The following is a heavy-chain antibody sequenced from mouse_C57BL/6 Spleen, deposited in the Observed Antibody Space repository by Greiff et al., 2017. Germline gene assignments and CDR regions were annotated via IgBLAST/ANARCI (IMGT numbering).Heavy chain of an antibody. Sequence: QVQLQQPGAELVKPGASVKLSCKASGYTFTSYWMQWIGEIDPSDSYTNYNQKFKGKATLTVDTSSSTAYMQLSSLTSEDSAVYYCARRLYGSSPYYYAMDYWGQGTSVTVSS. CDR1: GYTFTSYW. J-gene: IGHJ4*01. D-gene: IGHD1-1*01. CDR2: IDPSDSYT. V-gene: IGHV1-50*01. CDR3: ARRLYGSSPYYYAMDY.